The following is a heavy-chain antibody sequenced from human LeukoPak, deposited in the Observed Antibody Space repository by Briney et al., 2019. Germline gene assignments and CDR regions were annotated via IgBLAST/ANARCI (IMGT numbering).Heavy chain of an antibody. CDR3: ARLELGGGENVTLWFWVRPHKDNWFDP. CDR2: IIPIFGTA. J-gene: IGHJ5*02. V-gene: IGHV1-69*13. Sequence: GASVKVSCKASGGTFSSYAISWVRQAPGQELEWMGGIIPIFGTANYAQKFQGRVTITADESTSTAYMELSSLRSEDTAVYYCARLELGGGENVTLWFWVRPHKDNWFDPWGQGTLVTVSS. D-gene: IGHD3-10*01. CDR1: GGTFSSYA.